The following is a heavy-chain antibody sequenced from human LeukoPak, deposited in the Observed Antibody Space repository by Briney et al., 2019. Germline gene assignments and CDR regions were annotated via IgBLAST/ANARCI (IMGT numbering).Heavy chain of an antibody. CDR1: GFTFRRYG. Sequence: GGTLRLSCAASGFTFRRYGMTWVRQAPGKGLEWVSSISGSGGSTFYADSVKGRFTISRDNSKNTLYLQMNNLRADDTAVYYCAKEIWPTVTTPGRTYFDYWGQGTLVTVSS. CDR3: AKEIWPTVTTPGRTYFDY. J-gene: IGHJ4*02. D-gene: IGHD4-17*01. V-gene: IGHV3-23*01. CDR2: ISGSGGST.